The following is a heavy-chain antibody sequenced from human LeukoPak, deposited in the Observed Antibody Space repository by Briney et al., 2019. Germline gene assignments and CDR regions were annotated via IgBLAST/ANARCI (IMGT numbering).Heavy chain of an antibody. CDR2: LYYSGST. Sequence: PSETLSLTCSVSGDSISSGNYYWGWIRQPPGKGLEWIGNLYYSGSTYYNPSLKSRVTISVDTSKNQFSLKLSSVTAADTAVYYCARDTPFDPWGQGTLVTVSS. V-gene: IGHV4-39*07. CDR3: ARDTPFDP. J-gene: IGHJ5*02. CDR1: GDSISSGNYY.